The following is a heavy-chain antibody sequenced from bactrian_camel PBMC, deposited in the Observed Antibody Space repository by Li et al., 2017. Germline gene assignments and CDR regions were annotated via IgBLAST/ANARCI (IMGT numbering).Heavy chain of an antibody. V-gene: IGHV3-3*01. D-gene: IGHD6*01. J-gene: IGHJ4*01. Sequence: HVQLVESGGESVEAGRSLRLSCALSGNPGDRYSFYCMGWFRQSPGKEREGQAAMYGGGATYTERTYYADSVKGRFTISREDNAKNTVYLQFNGLRPEDTAVYYCAADPFLVRTCGSWSPGSYNFWGQGTQVTVS. CDR1: GNPGDRYSFYC. CDR3: AADPFLVRTCGSWSPGSYNF. CDR2: MYGGGATYTERT.